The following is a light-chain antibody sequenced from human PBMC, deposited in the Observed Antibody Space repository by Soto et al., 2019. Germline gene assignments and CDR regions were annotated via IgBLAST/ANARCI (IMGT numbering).Light chain of an antibody. Sequence: EIVLTQSPGTLSLSPGERVTLSCRASQSVSSNYLARYQQKPGQPPRLLIYSASSRATGIPDRFSGSGSGTDFTLTINRLEPEDFAVYYCQQYGGSPRVTFGGGTKVEIK. CDR1: QSVSSNY. CDR2: SAS. V-gene: IGKV3-20*01. CDR3: QQYGGSPRVT. J-gene: IGKJ4*01.